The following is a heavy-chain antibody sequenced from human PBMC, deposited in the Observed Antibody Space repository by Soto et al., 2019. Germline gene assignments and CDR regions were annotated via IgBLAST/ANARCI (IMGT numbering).Heavy chain of an antibody. V-gene: IGHV1-69*13. CDR3: ARDKNGAAAGIANYYGMDV. CDR2: IIPIFGTA. D-gene: IGHD6-13*01. J-gene: IGHJ6*02. CDR1: GGTFSSYA. Sequence: SVKVSCKASGGTFSSYAISWVRQAPGQGLEWMGGIIPIFGTANYAQKFQGRVTITADESTSTAYMELSSLRSEDTAVYYCARDKNGAAAGIANYYGMDVWGQGTTVT.